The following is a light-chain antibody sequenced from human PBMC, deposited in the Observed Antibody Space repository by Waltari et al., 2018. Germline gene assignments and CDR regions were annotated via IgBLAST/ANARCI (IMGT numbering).Light chain of an antibody. CDR1: QSLLHSDGKTY. J-gene: IGKJ2*01. Sequence: DIVMTQTPLSLSVTPGQPASISCKSSQSLLHSDGKTYLYWYLQKPGQSPQLLISEVSSRLAGVPDRFSGSGSGTDFTLKISRAEAEDVGVYYCMQNIQLPTFGQGTKLEIK. V-gene: IGKV2-29*03. CDR3: MQNIQLPT. CDR2: EVS.